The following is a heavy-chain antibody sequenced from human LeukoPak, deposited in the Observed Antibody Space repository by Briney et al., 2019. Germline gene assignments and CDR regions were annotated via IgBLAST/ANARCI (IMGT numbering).Heavy chain of an antibody. Sequence: SPTLSLTCAISGDSVSNNNAAWNWIRQSPSRGLEWLGRTYYRSKWYTDYAVSVSSRITINPDASKNQFSLQLNSVTPEDTAVYYCASSSLRGSDAFDIWGQGTMVTVSS. J-gene: IGHJ3*02. CDR1: GDSVSNNNAA. D-gene: IGHD3-16*01. CDR2: TYYRSKWYT. V-gene: IGHV6-1*01. CDR3: ASSSLRGSDAFDI.